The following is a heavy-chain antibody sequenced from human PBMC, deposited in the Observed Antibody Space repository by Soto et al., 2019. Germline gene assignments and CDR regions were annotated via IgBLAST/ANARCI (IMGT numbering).Heavy chain of an antibody. J-gene: IGHJ4*02. CDR2: IKQDGSEK. V-gene: IGHV3-7*01. Sequence: GGSLRLSCAASGFTFSSYWMSWVRQAPGKELEWVANIKQDGSEKYYVDSVKGRFTISRDNAKNSLYLQMNSLRAEDTAVYYCARVYYDFWSGDNFDYWGQGTLVTVSS. D-gene: IGHD3-3*01. CDR1: GFTFSSYW. CDR3: ARVYYDFWSGDNFDY.